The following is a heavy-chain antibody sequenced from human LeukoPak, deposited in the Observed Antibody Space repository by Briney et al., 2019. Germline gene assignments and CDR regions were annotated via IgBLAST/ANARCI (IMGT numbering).Heavy chain of an antibody. D-gene: IGHD4-23*01. J-gene: IGHJ3*02. CDR3: AREDYGGNSSGGAFDI. CDR1: GFTFDDYA. Sequence: LSGGSLRLSCAASGFTFDDYAMHWVRQAPGKGLEWVSGISWNSGSIGYADSVKGRFTISRDNSKNTLYLQMNSLRSEDTAVYYCAREDYGGNSSGGAFDIWGQGTMVTVSS. CDR2: ISWNSGSI. V-gene: IGHV3-9*01.